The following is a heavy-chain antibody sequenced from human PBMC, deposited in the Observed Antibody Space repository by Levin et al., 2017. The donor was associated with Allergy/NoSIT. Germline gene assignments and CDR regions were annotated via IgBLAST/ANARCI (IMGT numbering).Heavy chain of an antibody. CDR2: IIPIFGTA. V-gene: IGHV1-69*06. Sequence: KISCKASGGTFSSYAISWVRQAPGQGLEWMGGIIPIFGTANYAQKFQGRVTITADKSTSTAYMELSSLRSEDTAVYYCARGLWWLQSKYYYYYYGMDVWGQGTTVTVSS. D-gene: IGHD5-24*01. CDR3: ARGLWWLQSKYYYYYYGMDV. CDR1: GGTFSSYA. J-gene: IGHJ6*02.